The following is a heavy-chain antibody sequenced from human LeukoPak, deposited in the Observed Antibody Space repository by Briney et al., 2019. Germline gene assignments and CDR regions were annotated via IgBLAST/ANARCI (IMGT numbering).Heavy chain of an antibody. CDR3: ASVGYTSGWFYFDY. CDR1: GFTLSSYE. CDR2: ISSSGGTI. J-gene: IGHJ4*02. Sequence: PPGGSLRLSCAGSGFTLSSYEMNWVRQAPGKGLEWVSYISSSGGTIYYADSVKGRFTISRDNAKNSMYLQMNSLRAEDTAVYYCASVGYTSGWFYFDYWGQGTLVTVSS. V-gene: IGHV3-48*03. D-gene: IGHD6-19*01.